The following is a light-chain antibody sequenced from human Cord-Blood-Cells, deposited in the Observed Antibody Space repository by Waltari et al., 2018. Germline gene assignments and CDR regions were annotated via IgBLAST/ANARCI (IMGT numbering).Light chain of an antibody. J-gene: IGLJ1*01. CDR1: SSEVCGYNY. Sequence: QSALTQPASVSGSHGQSITISCTGTSSEVCGYNYISWYQQHPGKAPKLMIYDVSNRPSGVSNRFSGSKSGNTASLTISGLQAEDEADYYCSSYTSSSTYVFGTGTKVTVL. CDR3: SSYTSSSTYV. V-gene: IGLV2-14*01. CDR2: DVS.